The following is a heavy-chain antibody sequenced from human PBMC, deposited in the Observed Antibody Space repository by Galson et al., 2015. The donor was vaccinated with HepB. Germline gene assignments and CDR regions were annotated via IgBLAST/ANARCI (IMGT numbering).Heavy chain of an antibody. CDR2: INPNNGGT. CDR3: ARDRSKGVDAFDI. Sequence: SVKVSCKASGYTFTGYYMHWVRQAPGQGLEWMGRINPNNGGTNYARKFQGRVTMTRDTSISTAYMELSRLRSDDTAVYYCARDRSKGVDAFDIWGQGTMVTVSS. V-gene: IGHV1-2*06. J-gene: IGHJ3*02. D-gene: IGHD3-10*01. CDR1: GYTFTGYY.